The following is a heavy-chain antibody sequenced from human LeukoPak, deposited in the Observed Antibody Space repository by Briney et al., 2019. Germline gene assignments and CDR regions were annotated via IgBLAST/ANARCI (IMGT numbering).Heavy chain of an antibody. Sequence: QAGGSLRLSCAASGFMFSHYTMTWVRQAPGKGLEWVASIGDITSIYEEYADSVKGRFTVSRDNSKNMVYVQLNSLRVDDTAVYYCAKVHGTPYWGQGTLVTVSS. V-gene: IGHV3-23*05. CDR1: GFMFSHYT. D-gene: IGHD1-26*01. CDR2: IGDITSIYE. J-gene: IGHJ4*02. CDR3: AKVHGTPY.